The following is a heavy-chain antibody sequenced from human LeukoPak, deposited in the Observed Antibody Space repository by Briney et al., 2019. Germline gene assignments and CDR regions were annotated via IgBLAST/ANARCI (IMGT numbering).Heavy chain of an antibody. CDR1: GFRVSGYD. Sequence: GGSLRLSCAASGFRVSGYDLNWIRQAPGKGLEWIAYISISSSNIHYADSVRGRFTISRDNANNSLYLQLSSLRVEDTAVYYCAREYYGVMFSHYLDVWGKGTTVTVSS. CDR3: AREYYGVMFSHYLDV. D-gene: IGHD3-16*01. V-gene: IGHV3-11*06. J-gene: IGHJ6*04. CDR2: ISISSSNI.